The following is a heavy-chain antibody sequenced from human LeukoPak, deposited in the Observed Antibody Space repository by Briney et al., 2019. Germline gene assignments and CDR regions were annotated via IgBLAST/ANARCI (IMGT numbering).Heavy chain of an antibody. D-gene: IGHD7-27*01. CDR1: GYTFTGYY. CDR3: ARTGDLGLAFDY. CDR2: INPSSGGT. Sequence: ASVKVSCKASGYTFTGYYMHWVRQAPGQGLEWMGRINPSSGGTNYAQKFQGRVTMTRDTPISTAYMELSRLRSDDTAVYYCARTGDLGLAFDYWGQGTLVTVSS. J-gene: IGHJ4*02. V-gene: IGHV1-2*06.